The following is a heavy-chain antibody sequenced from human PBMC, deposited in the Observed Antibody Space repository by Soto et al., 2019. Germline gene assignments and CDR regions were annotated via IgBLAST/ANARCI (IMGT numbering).Heavy chain of an antibody. CDR1: GFTFSSYG. Sequence: QVQLVESGGGVVQPGRSLRLSCAASGFTFSSYGMHWVRQAPGKGLEWVAVISYDGSNKYYADSVKGRFTISRDNSKNTLYLQMNSLRAEDTVVYYCANESHSSSWYSDWFDPWGQGTLVTVSS. CDR3: ANESHSSSWYSDWFDP. D-gene: IGHD6-13*01. V-gene: IGHV3-30*18. CDR2: ISYDGSNK. J-gene: IGHJ5*02.